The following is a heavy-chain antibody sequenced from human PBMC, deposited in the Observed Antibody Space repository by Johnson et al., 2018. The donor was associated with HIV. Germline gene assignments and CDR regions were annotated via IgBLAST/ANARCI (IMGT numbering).Heavy chain of an antibody. CDR2: IKSKTDGGTT. V-gene: IGHV3-15*01. D-gene: IGHD2-21*02. CDR1: GFTFSNAW. Sequence: VHLVESGGGLVKPGGSLRLSCAASGFTFSNAWMSWVRQAPGKGLEWVGRIKSKTDGGTTDYAAPVKGRFTISRDDSKNTLYLQMNSLRAEDTAVYYCAKDRRYCGGDCSVDAFDIWGQGTVVSVSS. CDR3: AKDRRYCGGDCSVDAFDI. J-gene: IGHJ3*02.